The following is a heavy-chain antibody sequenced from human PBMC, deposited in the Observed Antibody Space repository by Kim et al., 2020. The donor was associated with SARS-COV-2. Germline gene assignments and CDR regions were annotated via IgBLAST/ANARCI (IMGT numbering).Heavy chain of an antibody. CDR3: AKYCCSSDDAFDI. J-gene: IGHJ3*02. Sequence: GGSLRLSCAASGFTFSSYGMHWVRQAPGKGLEWVAVISYDGSNKYYADSVKGRFTISRDNSKNTLYLQMNSLRAEDTAVYYCAKYCCSSDDAFDIWGQGT. CDR2: ISYDGSNK. CDR1: GFTFSSYG. D-gene: IGHD2-2*01. V-gene: IGHV3-30*18.